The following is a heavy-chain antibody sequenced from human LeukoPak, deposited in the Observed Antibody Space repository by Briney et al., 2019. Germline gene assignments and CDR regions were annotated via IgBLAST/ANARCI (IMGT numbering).Heavy chain of an antibody. CDR1: GFTFSSYW. Sequence: GGSLRLSCAASGFTFSSYWMSWVRQAPGKGLEWVANIKEDGSDKYYVDFVKGRFTISRDNAKNSLYLQMNSLRAEDTAVYYCARASAVAGTREYWGQGTLVTVSS. V-gene: IGHV3-7*01. J-gene: IGHJ4*02. CDR2: IKEDGSDK. D-gene: IGHD6-19*01. CDR3: ARASAVAGTREY.